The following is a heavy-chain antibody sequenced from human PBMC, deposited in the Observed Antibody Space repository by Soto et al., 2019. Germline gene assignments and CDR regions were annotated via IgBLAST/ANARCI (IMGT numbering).Heavy chain of an antibody. Sequence: WTWIRQPPGKGLEWIGYIYYSGSTNYNPSLRIRVTISVDTSKNQFSLKLSSVTAADTAVYYCARGSGGYEGFDYWGQGTLVTVSS. V-gene: IGHV4-59*01. J-gene: IGHJ4*02. CDR2: IYYSGST. D-gene: IGHD5-12*01. CDR3: ARGSGGYEGFDY.